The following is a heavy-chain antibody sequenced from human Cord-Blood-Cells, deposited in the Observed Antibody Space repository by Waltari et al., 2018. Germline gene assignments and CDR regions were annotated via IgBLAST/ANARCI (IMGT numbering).Heavy chain of an antibody. CDR1: GFTFTSSA. J-gene: IGHJ3*02. CDR3: AADRGGSYGPDAFDI. Sequence: HMQLVQSGPEVKTPGTSVQVSCQASGFTFTSSAVHWVRQARGQRLEWIGWIVVGSGNTNYAQKFQERVTITRDMSTSTAYMELSSLRSEDTAVYYCAADRGGSYGPDAFDIWGQGTMVTVSS. CDR2: IVVGSGNT. D-gene: IGHD1-26*01. V-gene: IGHV1-58*01.